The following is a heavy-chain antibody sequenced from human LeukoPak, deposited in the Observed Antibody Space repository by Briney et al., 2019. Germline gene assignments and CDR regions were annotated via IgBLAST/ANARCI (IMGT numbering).Heavy chain of an antibody. V-gene: IGHV3-23*01. J-gene: IGHJ4*02. CDR1: GFTFSSYA. CDR3: AKDSGGYSYGLTFDY. CDR2: ISGSGGST. Sequence: GGSLRLSCAASGFTFSSYAMSWVCQAPGKGLEWVSAISGSGGSTYYADSVKGRFTISRDNSKNTLYLQMNSLRAEDTAVYYCAKDSGGYSYGLTFDYWGQGTLVTVSS. D-gene: IGHD5-18*01.